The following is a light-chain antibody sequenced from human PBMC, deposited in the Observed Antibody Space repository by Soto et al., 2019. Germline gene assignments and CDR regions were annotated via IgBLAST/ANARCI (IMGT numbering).Light chain of an antibody. CDR3: QSYDTRLSGSV. CDR1: SSDVGGYNY. Sequence: QSALTQPASVSGSPGQSITISCTGTSSDVGGYNYVSWFQHHPGKAPKLMIYEVFNRPSGVSNRFSGSKSGNTASLTISGLQAEDEADYYCQSYDTRLSGSVFGGGTKLTVL. V-gene: IGLV2-14*01. CDR2: EVF. J-gene: IGLJ3*02.